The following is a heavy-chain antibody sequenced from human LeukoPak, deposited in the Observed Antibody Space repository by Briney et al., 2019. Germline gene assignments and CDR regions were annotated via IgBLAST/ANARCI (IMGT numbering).Heavy chain of an antibody. CDR3: ATDGPYYGSGSYVLDY. Sequence: ASVKVSCKVSGYTLTELSMHWVRQAPGKGLEWMGGFDPEDGETIYAQKFQGRVTMTEDTSTDTAYMELSSLRSEDTAVYYCATDGPYYGSGSYVLDYWGQGTLVTVSS. CDR2: FDPEDGET. V-gene: IGHV1-24*01. CDR1: GYTLTELS. D-gene: IGHD3-10*01. J-gene: IGHJ4*02.